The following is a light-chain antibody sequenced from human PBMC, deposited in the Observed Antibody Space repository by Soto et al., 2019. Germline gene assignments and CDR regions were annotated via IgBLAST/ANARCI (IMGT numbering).Light chain of an antibody. CDR1: SSDVGGYNL. J-gene: IGLJ3*02. CDR3: CSYAGTNTWV. CDR2: EGT. Sequence: QSALTQPASVSGSPGQSITISCSGTSSDVGGYNLVSWYQHHPGKAPKLIIYEGTKRPSGISNRFSGSKSGNTASLTISGLQAEDEADYYCCSYAGTNTWVFGAGTKLTVL. V-gene: IGLV2-23*01.